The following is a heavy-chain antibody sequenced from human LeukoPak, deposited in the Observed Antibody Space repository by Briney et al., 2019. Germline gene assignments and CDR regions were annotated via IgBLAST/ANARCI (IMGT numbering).Heavy chain of an antibody. Sequence: GGSLRLSCAASGFTFSNYWMSWIRQAPGKGLEWVANIKQDGSEKYYVDSVKGRFTISRDNAKNSLYLQMNSLRAEDTAVYYCASGVPEGKVTAILLTYWGQGTLVTVSS. CDR1: GFTFSNYW. J-gene: IGHJ4*02. D-gene: IGHD2-21*02. CDR2: IKQDGSEK. CDR3: ASGVPEGKVTAILLTY. V-gene: IGHV3-7*01.